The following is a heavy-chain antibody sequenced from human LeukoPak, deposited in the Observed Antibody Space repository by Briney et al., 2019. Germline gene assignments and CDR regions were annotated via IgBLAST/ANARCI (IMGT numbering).Heavy chain of an antibody. D-gene: IGHD3-22*01. CDR1: GGSISSSSYY. J-gene: IGHJ4*02. CDR3: ARRVDSGFSFDF. Sequence: PSETLSLTCTVSGGSISSSSYYWGWIRQPPGKGLEWIGSIYYSGSTYYNPSLKSRVTISVDTPKNQFTLKLSSVTAADTAVYYCARRVDSGFSFDFWGQGTLVTVSS. V-gene: IGHV4-39*06. CDR2: IYYSGST.